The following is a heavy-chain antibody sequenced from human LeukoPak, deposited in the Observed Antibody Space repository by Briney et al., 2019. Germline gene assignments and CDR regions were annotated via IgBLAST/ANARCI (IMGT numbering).Heavy chain of an antibody. Sequence: ASVKVSCKASGGTFSSYAISWVRQAPGQGLEWMGRIIPILGIANYAQKFQGRVTITAYKSTSTAYMELSSLRSEDTAVYYCARGVSYSNYGVVGSQLWFDPWGQGTLVTVSS. CDR3: ARGVSYSNYGVVGSQLWFDP. CDR2: IIPILGIA. D-gene: IGHD4-11*01. J-gene: IGHJ5*02. CDR1: GGTFSSYA. V-gene: IGHV1-69*04.